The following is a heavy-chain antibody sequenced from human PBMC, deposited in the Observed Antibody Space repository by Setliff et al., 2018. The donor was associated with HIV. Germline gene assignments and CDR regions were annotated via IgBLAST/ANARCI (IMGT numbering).Heavy chain of an antibody. V-gene: IGHV1-69*13. CDR1: GDTFSKHA. J-gene: IGHJ3*02. D-gene: IGHD1-26*01. CDR3: AKNKLGGAFDM. CDR2: FIPTYDTT. Sequence: GASVKVSCKASGDTFSKHAVSWVRQAPGQGLEWMGSFIPTYDTTSYARESQGRLTITADESTSTVYMDLSRLTSDDTAIFFCAKNKLGGAFDMWGQGTMVTISS.